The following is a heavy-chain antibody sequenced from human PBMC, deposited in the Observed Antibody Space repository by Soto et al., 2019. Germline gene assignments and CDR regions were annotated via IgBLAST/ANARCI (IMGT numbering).Heavy chain of an antibody. Sequence: QVQLVESGGGVVQPGRSLRLSCAASGFTFSSYAMHWVRQAPGKGLEWVAVISYDGSNKYYADSVKGRFTISRDNSKNTLYLQMNSLRDEDTAVYYCASTTVVIGAFDIWGQGTMVTVSA. D-gene: IGHD4-17*01. J-gene: IGHJ3*02. CDR3: ASTTVVIGAFDI. CDR2: ISYDGSNK. V-gene: IGHV3-30-3*01. CDR1: GFTFSSYA.